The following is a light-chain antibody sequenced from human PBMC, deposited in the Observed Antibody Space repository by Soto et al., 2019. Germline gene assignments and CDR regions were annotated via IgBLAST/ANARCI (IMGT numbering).Light chain of an antibody. CDR1: QSVGSN. V-gene: IGKV3-15*01. CDR3: QQYNNWRWA. Sequence: EIVMTQSPATLSVSPGERATLSCRASQSVGSNLAWYQQRPGQAPRLLIYGVSTRATGIPARFSGNGSGTEFTLTISSLQSEDFAVYYCQQYNNWRWAFGQGTKVDI. J-gene: IGKJ1*01. CDR2: GVS.